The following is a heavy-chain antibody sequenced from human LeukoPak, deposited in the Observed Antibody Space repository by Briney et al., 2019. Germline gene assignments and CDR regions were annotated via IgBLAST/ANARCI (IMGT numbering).Heavy chain of an antibody. J-gene: IGHJ4*02. D-gene: IGHD2-15*01. V-gene: IGHV3-23*01. CDR1: GFTFSSYA. CDR3: AKDKEYCSGGSCYFYFDH. Sequence: GGSLRLSCAASGFTFSSYAMSWVRQAPGKGLEWVSAISGSGGSTYYADSVKGRFTISRDNSKNTLYLQMNSLRAEDTAVYYCAKDKEYCSGGSCYFYFDHWGQGTLVTVSS. CDR2: ISGSGGST.